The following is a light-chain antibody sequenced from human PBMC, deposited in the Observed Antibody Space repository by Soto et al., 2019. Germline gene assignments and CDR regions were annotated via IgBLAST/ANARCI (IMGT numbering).Light chain of an antibody. J-gene: IGLJ1*01. CDR3: CSYVGSYTSYV. V-gene: IGLV2-11*01. Sequence: QSVLTQPRSVSGSPGQSVTISCTGTSSDVGTYNFVSWYQQHPGKAPKFMIYDVTKPPSGVPDRFSGSKSGNTASLTISGLQAEDEADYYCCSYVGSYTSYVFGTGTKLTVL. CDR1: SSDVGTYNF. CDR2: DVT.